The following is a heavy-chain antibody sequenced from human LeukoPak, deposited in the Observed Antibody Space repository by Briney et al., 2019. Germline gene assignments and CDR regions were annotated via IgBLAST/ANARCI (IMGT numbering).Heavy chain of an antibody. J-gene: IGHJ6*03. CDR1: GGSISSSLFY. D-gene: IGHD6-13*01. CDR2: IYYSGST. Sequence: PSETLSLTCTVSGGSISSSLFYWGWIRQPPGKGLAWIGSIYYSGSTYYNPSLKSRVTISVDTSKNQFSLKLSSVTAADTAVYYCARRVRSGSWYGRDSYYMDVWGKGTTVTISS. V-gene: IGHV4-39*07. CDR3: ARRVRSGSWYGRDSYYMDV.